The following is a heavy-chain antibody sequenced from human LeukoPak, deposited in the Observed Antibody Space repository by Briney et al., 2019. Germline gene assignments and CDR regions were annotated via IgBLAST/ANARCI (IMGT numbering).Heavy chain of an antibody. J-gene: IGHJ5*02. V-gene: IGHV4-39*01. CDR1: GDSIATSSHY. CDR3: ARIRGPNFGGRFLEWFLFDA. D-gene: IGHD3-3*01. CDR2: MFYSGST. Sequence: SETLSLTCTVSGDSIATSSHYWGWIRQPPERGLECIGTMFYSGSTYYSPSLKSRVTMSIDTSKNQFSLNLSSVTAADTAMYYCARIRGPNFGGRFLEWFLFDAWAQGTLVTVSS.